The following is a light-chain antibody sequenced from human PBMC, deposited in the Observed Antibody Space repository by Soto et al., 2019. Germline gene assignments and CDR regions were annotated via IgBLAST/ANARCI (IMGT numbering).Light chain of an antibody. CDR1: QSLLHSNGYNY. CDR3: VQALQTLT. J-gene: IGKJ4*01. V-gene: IGKV2-28*01. CDR2: LGS. Sequence: DIVMTQSPLSLPVTPGEPASISCRSSQSLLHSNGYNYLDWYLQKPVQSPQLLIYLGSNRASGVPDRFSGSGPATDFTRKISRVEAEDVGVYYCVQALQTLTFGGGTKVEIK.